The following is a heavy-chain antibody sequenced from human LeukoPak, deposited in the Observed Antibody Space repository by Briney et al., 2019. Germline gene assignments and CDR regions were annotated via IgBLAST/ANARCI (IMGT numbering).Heavy chain of an antibody. V-gene: IGHV3-30*18. Sequence: GGSLRLSCAASGFSFSSYGLPWVRQAPGKGLEWVAVISHDGQFKYYADSVRGRFTVSRDNSNNTLYLRMTGLRPEDTAVYYCAKGPIPIHYYYGMDVWGQGTTVAVSS. CDR3: AKGPIPIHYYYGMDV. J-gene: IGHJ6*02. CDR1: GFSFSSYG. CDR2: ISHDGQFK.